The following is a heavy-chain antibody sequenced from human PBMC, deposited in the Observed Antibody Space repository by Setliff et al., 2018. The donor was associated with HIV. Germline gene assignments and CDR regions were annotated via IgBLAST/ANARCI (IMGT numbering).Heavy chain of an antibody. V-gene: IGHV4-59*08. D-gene: IGHD2-8*01. CDR2: IHYSGAT. CDR1: GGSISSAY. Sequence: PSETLSLTCAVSGGSISSAYWSWVRQPPGKGLEWIGYIHYSGATNYNPSLKSRVTISLDTSRTQFSLRLSSVTAADTAVYYCARHSPNVGVRGDAFDIWGQGTVVTVSS. CDR3: ARHSPNVGVRGDAFDI. J-gene: IGHJ3*02.